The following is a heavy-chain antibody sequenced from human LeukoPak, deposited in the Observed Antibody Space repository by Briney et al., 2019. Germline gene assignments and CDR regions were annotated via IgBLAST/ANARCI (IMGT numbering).Heavy chain of an antibody. CDR3: ARGSGSGWPLDR. V-gene: IGHV3-53*01. J-gene: IGHJ5*02. CDR2: MYAGGTT. Sequence: GGSLRLSCAASGVIVSRNFMSWVRQAPGKGLHWVAIMYAGGTTDYSESARGRFYISRDTSNNTLSLQMNSLRAEDTAVYYCARGSGSGWPLDRWGQGTLVTVSS. D-gene: IGHD6-19*01. CDR1: GVIVSRNF.